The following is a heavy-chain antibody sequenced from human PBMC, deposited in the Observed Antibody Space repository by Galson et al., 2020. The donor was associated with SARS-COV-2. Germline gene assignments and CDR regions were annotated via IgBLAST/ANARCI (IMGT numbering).Heavy chain of an antibody. D-gene: IGHD6-19*01. CDR2: ISWNSGDI. V-gene: IGHV3-9*01. Sequence: TGGSLRLSCVVSGFTFDDYAMHWVRQAPGKGLEWVSGISWNSGDIGYADSVKGRFTISRDNTKNSVYLQVNSLRPEDTALYYCTKGRLGHEYYYAMGGWGQGTTVTVSS. CDR1: GFTFDDYA. CDR3: TKGRLGHEYYYAMGG. J-gene: IGHJ6*01.